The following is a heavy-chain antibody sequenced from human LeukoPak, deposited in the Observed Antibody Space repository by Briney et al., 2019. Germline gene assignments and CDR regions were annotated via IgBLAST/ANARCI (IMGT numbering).Heavy chain of an antibody. CDR2: INPNSGGT. Sequence: ASVKVSCKASGYTFTGYYMHWVRQAPGQGLEWMGWINPNSGGTNYAQKFQGRVTMTRDTSISTAYMELSRLRSDDTAVYYCARVYGSSSWYYWFDPWGQGTLVTVSS. CDR1: GYTFTGYY. J-gene: IGHJ5*02. CDR3: ARVYGSSSWYYWFDP. V-gene: IGHV1-2*02. D-gene: IGHD6-13*01.